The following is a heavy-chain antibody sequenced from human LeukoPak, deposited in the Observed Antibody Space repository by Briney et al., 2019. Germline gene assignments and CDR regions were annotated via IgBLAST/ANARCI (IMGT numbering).Heavy chain of an antibody. CDR3: ARWPYGSGADCSRDY. J-gene: IGHJ4*02. V-gene: IGHV4-59*01. CDR2: IYYSGNT. D-gene: IGHD2-15*01. CDR1: GGSIRSYY. Sequence: SETLSLTCTVAGGSIRSYYWSWIRQPPGKGLEWIGYIYYSGNTYYNPSLKSRVTISVDTSKNQFSLKLSSVTAADTAVYYCARWPYGSGADCSRDYWGQGILVTVSS.